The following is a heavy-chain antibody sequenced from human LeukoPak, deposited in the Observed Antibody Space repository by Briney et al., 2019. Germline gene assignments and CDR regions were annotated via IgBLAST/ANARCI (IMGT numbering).Heavy chain of an antibody. J-gene: IGHJ4*02. CDR3: ATGGYYFDY. CDR2: IKSKYHGGTT. CDR1: GFTFTNAW. V-gene: IGHV3-15*01. Sequence: GGSLRLSCAGSGFTFTNAWMNWVRQAPGKGLEWAGRIKSKYHGGTTDYAAPVKGRFTVSRDDSKDTVYLQMNSLKTEDTAVYYCATGGYYFDYWGQGTLVTVSS.